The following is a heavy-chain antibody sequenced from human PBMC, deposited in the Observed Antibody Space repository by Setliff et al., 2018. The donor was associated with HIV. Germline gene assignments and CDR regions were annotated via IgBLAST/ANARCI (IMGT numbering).Heavy chain of an antibody. CDR2: IYHTGRT. D-gene: IGHD3-22*01. CDR1: GGSIDNNKYY. CDR3: ARLGLYYYDSSGYVGGNFDY. Sequence: PSETLSLTCSVSGGSIDNNKYYWTWIRQPPGKGLEWTGSIYHTGRTYYNRSLESRLTISIDTSKNQFSLKLNSVTAADTAVYYCARLGLYYYDSSGYVGGNFDYWGQGTLVTVSS. V-gene: IGHV4-39*07. J-gene: IGHJ4*02.